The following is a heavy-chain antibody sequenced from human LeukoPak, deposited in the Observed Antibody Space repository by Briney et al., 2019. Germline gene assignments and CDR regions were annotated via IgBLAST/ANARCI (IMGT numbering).Heavy chain of an antibody. CDR3: ARGHLNFYDFWSGYLNWFDP. J-gene: IGHJ5*02. CDR2: IYYSGST. CDR1: GGSISSSSYY. V-gene: IGHV4-39*07. Sequence: SETLSLTCTVSGGSISSSSYYWGWIRQPPGKGLEWIGSIYYSGSTYYNPSLKSRVTISVDTSKNQFSLKLSSVTAADPAVYYCARGHLNFYDFWSGYLNWFDPWGQGTLVTVSS. D-gene: IGHD3-3*01.